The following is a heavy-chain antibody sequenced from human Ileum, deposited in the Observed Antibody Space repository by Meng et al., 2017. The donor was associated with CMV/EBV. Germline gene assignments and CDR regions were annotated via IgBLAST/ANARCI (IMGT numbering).Heavy chain of an antibody. Sequence: GESLKISCAASGFTFSAYAMRWARQAPGKGLEWVSIIYGPDSKTYYADSVKGRFTMSRDNSKNMLYLLMNSLRVEDTAIYYCAKGLTTSDYWGQGTLVTVSS. D-gene: IGHD1-1*01. J-gene: IGHJ4*02. CDR2: IYGPDSKT. V-gene: IGHV3-23*03. CDR3: AKGLTTSDY. CDR1: GFTFSAYA.